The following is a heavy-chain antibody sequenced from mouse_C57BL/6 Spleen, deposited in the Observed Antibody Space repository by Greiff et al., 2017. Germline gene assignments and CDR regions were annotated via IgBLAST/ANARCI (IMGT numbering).Heavy chain of an antibody. J-gene: IGHJ2*01. CDR3: ARNNLLGDYFDY. D-gene: IGHD2-10*01. Sequence: QVQLQQSGPGLVQPSQSLSITCTVSGYSLNSYGVHWVSQSPGKGLEWLGVIWSGGGRDYNAAFISRLSISKDNSKSQVFFKMNSLQADDTAIYYCARNNLLGDYFDYWGQGTTLTVSS. CDR2: IWSGGGR. CDR1: GYSLNSYG. V-gene: IGHV2-2*01.